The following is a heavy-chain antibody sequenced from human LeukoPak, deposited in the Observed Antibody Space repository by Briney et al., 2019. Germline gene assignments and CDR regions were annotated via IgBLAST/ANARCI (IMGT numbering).Heavy chain of an antibody. CDR2: IYYSGST. CDR3: ARHFGGSYLAMYNWFDP. V-gene: IGHV4-39*01. CDR1: GGSISSSSYY. Sequence: SETLSLTCTVSGGSISSSSYYWGWIRQPPGKGLEWIGSIYYSGSTYYNPSLKSRVTISVDTSKNQFSLKLSSVTAADTAVYYCARHFGGSYLAMYNWFDPWGQGTLVTVSS. J-gene: IGHJ5*02. D-gene: IGHD1-26*01.